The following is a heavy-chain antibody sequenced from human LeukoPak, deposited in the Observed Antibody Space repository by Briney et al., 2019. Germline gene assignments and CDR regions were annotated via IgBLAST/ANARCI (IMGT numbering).Heavy chain of an antibody. CDR1: GFTFSSYA. D-gene: IGHD6-13*01. Sequence: GGSLRLSCAASGFTFSSYAMHWVRQAPGKGLEWVAVISYDGSNKYYADSVKGRFTISRDNSKNTLYLQMNSPRAEDTAVYYCARVKYSSSWYFDYWGQGTLVTVSS. CDR3: ARVKYSSSWYFDY. CDR2: ISYDGSNK. J-gene: IGHJ4*02. V-gene: IGHV3-30-3*01.